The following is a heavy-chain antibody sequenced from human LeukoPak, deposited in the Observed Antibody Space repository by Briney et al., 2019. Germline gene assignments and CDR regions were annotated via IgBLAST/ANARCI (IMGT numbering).Heavy chain of an antibody. CDR1: GGSISSYY. J-gene: IGHJ3*02. Sequence: TSETLSLTCTVSGGSISSYYWSWIRQPPGKGLEWIGYIYYSGSTNYNPSLKSRVTISVDTSKNQFSLKLSSVTAADTAVYYCTRVIREWELLTFDIWGQGTMVTVSS. CDR2: IYYSGST. CDR3: TRVIREWELLTFDI. V-gene: IGHV4-59*01. D-gene: IGHD1-26*01.